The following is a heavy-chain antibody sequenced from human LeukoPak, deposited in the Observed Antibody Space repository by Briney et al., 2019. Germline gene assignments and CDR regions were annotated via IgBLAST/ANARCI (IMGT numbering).Heavy chain of an antibody. D-gene: IGHD3-22*01. CDR1: GFIFSTYS. J-gene: IGHJ4*02. CDR3: AGPYDSSGYPDY. V-gene: IGHV3-48*01. CDR2: VSSNSVTK. Sequence: GGSLRLSCAASGFIFSTYSMNWVRQAPGKGLEWVSYVSSNSVTKFYADSVKGRFTISRDNAKNSLYLQMNSLRAEDTAVYYCAGPYDSSGYPDYWGQGTLVTVSS.